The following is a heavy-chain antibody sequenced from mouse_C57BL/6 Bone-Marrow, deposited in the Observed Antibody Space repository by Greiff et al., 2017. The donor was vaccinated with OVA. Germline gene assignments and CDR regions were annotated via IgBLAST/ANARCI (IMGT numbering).Heavy chain of an antibody. D-gene: IGHD1-1*01. Sequence: QVHVKQPGAELVKPGASVKLSCKASGYTFTSYWMHWVKQRPGQGLEWIGMIHPNSGSTNYNEKFKSKGTLTVDKSSSTAYMQLSSLTSEDSAVYYCARSSYGRGDFDYWGQGTTLTVSS. V-gene: IGHV1-64*01. CDR2: IHPNSGST. CDR1: GYTFTSYW. J-gene: IGHJ2*01. CDR3: ARSSYGRGDFDY.